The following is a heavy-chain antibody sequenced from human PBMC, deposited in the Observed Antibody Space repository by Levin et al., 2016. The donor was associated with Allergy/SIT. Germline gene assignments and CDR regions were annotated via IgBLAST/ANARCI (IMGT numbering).Heavy chain of an antibody. D-gene: IGHD3-22*01. J-gene: IGHJ4*02. CDR3: ARRDYYDSSGYYPGPREYYFDY. V-gene: IGHV4-38-2*01. Sequence: PGKGLEWIGSIYHSGSTYYNPSLKSRVTISVDTSKNQFSLKLSSVTAADTAVYYCARRDYYDSSGYYPGPREYYFDYWGQGTLVTVSS. CDR2: IYHSGST.